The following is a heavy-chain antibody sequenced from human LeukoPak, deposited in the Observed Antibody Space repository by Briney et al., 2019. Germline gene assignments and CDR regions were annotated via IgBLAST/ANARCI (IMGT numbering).Heavy chain of an antibody. Sequence: PGGSLRLSCAASGFTFSSYAMSWVRQAPGKGLEWVANIKQDGSEKYYVDSVKGRFTISRDSAKNSLYLQMNSLRAEDTAVYYCARGYYYDSSGYYSPDAFDIWGQGTMVTVSS. CDR1: GFTFSSYA. D-gene: IGHD3-22*01. V-gene: IGHV3-7*01. J-gene: IGHJ3*02. CDR3: ARGYYYDSSGYYSPDAFDI. CDR2: IKQDGSEK.